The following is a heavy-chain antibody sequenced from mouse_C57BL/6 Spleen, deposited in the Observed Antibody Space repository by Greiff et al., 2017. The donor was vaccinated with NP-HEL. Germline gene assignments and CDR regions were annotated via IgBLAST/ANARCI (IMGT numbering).Heavy chain of an antibody. CDR3: ARAYDYDAYAMDY. CDR2: INSDGSST. J-gene: IGHJ4*01. Sequence: LVESEGGLVQPGSSMKLSCTASGFTFSDYYMAWVRQVPEKGLEWVANINSDGSSTYYLDSLKSRFIISRDNAKNILYLQMSSLKSEDTATYYCARAYDYDAYAMDYWGQGTSVTVSS. V-gene: IGHV5-16*01. CDR1: GFTFSDYY. D-gene: IGHD2-4*01.